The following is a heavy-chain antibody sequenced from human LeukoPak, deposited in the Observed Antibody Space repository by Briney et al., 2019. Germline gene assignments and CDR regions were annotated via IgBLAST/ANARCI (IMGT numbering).Heavy chain of an antibody. V-gene: IGHV4-31*03. D-gene: IGHD3-16*01. CDR3: ARAVRPSLWAGVPGATPSWFDP. CDR1: GGSISSGGYY. Sequence: PSQTLSLTCTVSGGSISSGGYYWSWIRQHPGKGLEWIGYIYYSGSTYYNPSLKSRVTISVDTSKNQFSLKLTSVTAADTAVYFCARAVRPSLWAGVPGATPSWFDPWGQGTLVTVSS. CDR2: IYYSGST. J-gene: IGHJ5*02.